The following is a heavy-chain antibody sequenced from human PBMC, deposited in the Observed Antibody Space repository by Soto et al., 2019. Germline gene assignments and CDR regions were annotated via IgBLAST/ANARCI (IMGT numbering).Heavy chain of an antibody. CDR1: GFTFSSYN. Sequence: EVQLVESGEGLVQPGGSLRLSCAASGFTFSSYNIHWIRQAPGKGLEFVSAISRSGDRTYYADSVKGRFTITRDNSMSTEWLQMGSLRAEDMAVYYCARARCSSGQCYYFDYWGRGALVSVSS. CDR3: ARARCSSGQCYYFDY. J-gene: IGHJ4*02. CDR2: ISRSGDRT. V-gene: IGHV3-64*02. D-gene: IGHD2-15*01.